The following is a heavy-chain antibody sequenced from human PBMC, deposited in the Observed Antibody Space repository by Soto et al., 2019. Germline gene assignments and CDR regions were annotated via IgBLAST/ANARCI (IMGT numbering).Heavy chain of an antibody. CDR1: GGSASSNIYY. CDR2: IYYSGST. Sequence: SETRSLTCIVSGGSASSNIYYWTWIRQHPGKGPEWIGPIYYSGSTYYNPSLKSRVTISLDMSKNQFSLKLTSVSAADTAVFYCERGYGYDSGGYVFDYWGQGTLVTVYS. V-gene: IGHV4-31*03. J-gene: IGHJ4*02. D-gene: IGHD3-22*01. CDR3: ERGYGYDSGGYVFDY.